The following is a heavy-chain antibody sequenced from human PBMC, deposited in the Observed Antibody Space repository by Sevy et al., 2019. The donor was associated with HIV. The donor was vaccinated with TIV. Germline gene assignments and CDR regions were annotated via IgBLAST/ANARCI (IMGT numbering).Heavy chain of an antibody. J-gene: IGHJ3*02. D-gene: IGHD3-22*01. V-gene: IGHV3-33*01. CDR3: AALAMIVVVNDAFDI. CDR1: GFTFSSYG. Sequence: GGCLRLSCAASGFTFSSYGMHWVRRAPGKGLEWMAVIWYDGSNKYYADSVKGRFTISRDNSKNTLYLQMNSLRAEDTAVYYCAALAMIVVVNDAFDIWGQGTMVTVSS. CDR2: IWYDGSNK.